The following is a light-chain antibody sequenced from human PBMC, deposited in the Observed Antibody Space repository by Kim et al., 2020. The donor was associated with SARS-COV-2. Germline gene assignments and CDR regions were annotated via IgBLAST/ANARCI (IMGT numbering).Light chain of an antibody. CDR1: SSDIGAYNY. CDR2: DVS. J-gene: IGLJ3*02. CDR3: CSYTRSTTRV. Sequence: QSALTQPASVSGSPGQSITISCTGTSSDIGAYNYVSWYQQHPGKAPKLIIYDVSNRPSGVSSRFSGSKSGNTASLTISGLQGEDEADFYCCSYTRSTTRVFGGGTQLTVL. V-gene: IGLV2-14*03.